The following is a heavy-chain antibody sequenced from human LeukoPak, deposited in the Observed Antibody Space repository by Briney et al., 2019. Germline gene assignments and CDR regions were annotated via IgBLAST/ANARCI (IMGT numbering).Heavy chain of an antibody. D-gene: IGHD3-22*01. Sequence: GGSLRLSCAASRFTFSRYGMHWVRQAPGKGLEWVSYISSSGSTIYYADSVKGRFTISRDNAKNSLYLQMNSLRAEDTAVYYCARAGGYDSSGPFDYWGQGTLVTVSS. CDR3: ARAGGYDSSGPFDY. CDR2: ISSSGSTI. CDR1: RFTFSRYG. J-gene: IGHJ4*02. V-gene: IGHV3-48*03.